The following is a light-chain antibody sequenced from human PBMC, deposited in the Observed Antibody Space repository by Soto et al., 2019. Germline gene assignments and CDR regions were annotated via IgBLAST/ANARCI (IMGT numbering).Light chain of an antibody. V-gene: IGKV1-5*01. CDR1: QSISSW. CDR2: DAS. Sequence: DFQLAQFPSTLSASESNRLKMPCGASQSISSWLAWYQQKPGKAPKLLIYDASSLESGVPSRFCGSGSGIEFNLTISCLHPDDFATYYCQQDNSYSRAFGQGTKVDIK. CDR3: QQDNSYSRA. J-gene: IGKJ1*01.